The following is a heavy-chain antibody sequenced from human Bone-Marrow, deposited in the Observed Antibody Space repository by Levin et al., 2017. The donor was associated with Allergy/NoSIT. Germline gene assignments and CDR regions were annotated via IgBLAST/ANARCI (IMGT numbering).Heavy chain of an antibody. J-gene: IGHJ2*01. Sequence: SETLSLTCTVSGVSFSSINYYWGWIRQSPGKGLEWIGYVSHSGSTYYDPSLKSRVTISVDTSKNQFSLKVSSVTTADTAVYFCARLTHYTGGGYGWYFDLWGRGTLVTVSS. D-gene: IGHD6-19*01. CDR1: GVSFSSINYY. CDR3: ARLTHYTGGGYGWYFDL. V-gene: IGHV4-39*01. CDR2: VSHSGST.